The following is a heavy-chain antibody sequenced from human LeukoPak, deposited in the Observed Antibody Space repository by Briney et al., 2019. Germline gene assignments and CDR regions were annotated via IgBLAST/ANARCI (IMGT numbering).Heavy chain of an antibody. V-gene: IGHV3-53*01. CDR2: IYRDGTT. Sequence: GGSLRLSCAASGLVVSGNSMSWVRQAPGKGLQWVSIIYRDGTTYYADSVKGRFTVSRDSSKNTLFLQMNSLRAEDTAIYHCVRDSPEMSLDHWGQGTLVTVSS. CDR3: VRDSPEMSLDH. CDR1: GLVVSGNS. D-gene: IGHD5-24*01. J-gene: IGHJ5*02.